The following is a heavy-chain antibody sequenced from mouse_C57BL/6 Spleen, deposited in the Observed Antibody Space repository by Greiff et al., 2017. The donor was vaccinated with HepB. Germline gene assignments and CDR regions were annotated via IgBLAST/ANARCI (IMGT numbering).Heavy chain of an antibody. CDR3: ARGQPGTFDY. CDR2: IDPSDSYT. Sequence: QVQLQQPGAELLMPGASVKLSCKASGYTFTSYWMHWVKQRPGQGLEWIGEIDPSDSYTNYNQKFKGKSTLTVDKSSSTAYMQLSSLTSEDSAVYYCARGQPGTFDYWGQGTTLTVSS. CDR1: GYTFTSYW. V-gene: IGHV1-69*01. J-gene: IGHJ2*01. D-gene: IGHD6-1*01.